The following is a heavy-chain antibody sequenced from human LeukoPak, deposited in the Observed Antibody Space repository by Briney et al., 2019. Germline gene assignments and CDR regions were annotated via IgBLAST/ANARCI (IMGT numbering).Heavy chain of an antibody. J-gene: IGHJ4*02. CDR1: GFTFSNTD. V-gene: IGHV3-33*01. D-gene: IGHD6-13*01. CDR3: ARDYSRNSFDY. Sequence: PGRSLRLSCAASGFTFSNTDMHWVRQAPGNGLEWVAVIWYDGINNYYADSVKGRFAISRENSKNALYLQMNSLSAEDTAVYFCARDYSRNSFDYWGQGTLVTVSS. CDR2: IWYDGINN.